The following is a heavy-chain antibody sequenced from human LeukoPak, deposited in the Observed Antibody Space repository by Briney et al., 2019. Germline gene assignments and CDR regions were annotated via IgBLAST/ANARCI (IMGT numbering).Heavy chain of an antibody. J-gene: IGHJ6*02. CDR2: IYYSGNT. CDR3: ARIYGDYEVNYYYGMDV. Sequence: SETLSLTCTVSGGSISISSYYWGWIRQPPRKGLEWIGTIYYSGNTYYNPSLKSRVTISVDTSKNQFSLKLSSVTAADTAVYYCARIYGDYEVNYYYGMDVWGQGTTVTVSS. V-gene: IGHV4-39*01. D-gene: IGHD4-17*01. CDR1: GGSISISSYY.